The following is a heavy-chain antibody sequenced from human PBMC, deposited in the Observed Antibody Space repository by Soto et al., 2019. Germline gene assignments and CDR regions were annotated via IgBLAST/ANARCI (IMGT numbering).Heavy chain of an antibody. Sequence: GGSLRLSGAAGGLTFGNYEMTWVRQAPGKGLEWVSYITTTGSTKYYADSVKGRFTISRDNAKKSVYLQMNSLRAEDTAVYYCASGIVHDYWGQGTLVTVSS. CDR1: GLTFGNYE. CDR2: ITTTGSTK. D-gene: IGHD1-26*01. V-gene: IGHV3-48*03. CDR3: ASGIVHDY. J-gene: IGHJ4*02.